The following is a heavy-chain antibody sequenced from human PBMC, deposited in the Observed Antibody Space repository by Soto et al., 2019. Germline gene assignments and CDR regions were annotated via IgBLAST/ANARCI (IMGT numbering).Heavy chain of an antibody. V-gene: IGHV1-69*13. CDR1: GGTFSSYA. CDR3: ARDGRRSITMVRGVTARPYNWFDP. Sequence: GASVKVSCKASGGTFSSYAISWVRQAPGQGLEWMGGIIPIFGTANYAQKFQGRVTITADESTSTAYMELSSLRSEDTAVYYCARDGRRSITMVRGVTARPYNWFDPWGQGTLVTVS. D-gene: IGHD3-10*01. CDR2: IIPIFGTA. J-gene: IGHJ5*02.